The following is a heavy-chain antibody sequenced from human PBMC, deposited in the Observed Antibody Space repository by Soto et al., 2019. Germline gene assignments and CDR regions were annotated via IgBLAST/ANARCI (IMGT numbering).Heavy chain of an antibody. J-gene: IGHJ6*03. V-gene: IGHV3-53*04. Sequence: EVQLVESGGGLVQPGGSLRLSCAASGFTVSSNYMSWVRQAPGKGPEWVSVIYSGGSTYYADSVKGRFTISRHNSKNTLYLQMNSLRAEDTAVYYCARDRTGTRGYYYYYMDVWGKGTTVTVSS. D-gene: IGHD1-7*01. CDR3: ARDRTGTRGYYYYYMDV. CDR2: IYSGGST. CDR1: GFTVSSNY.